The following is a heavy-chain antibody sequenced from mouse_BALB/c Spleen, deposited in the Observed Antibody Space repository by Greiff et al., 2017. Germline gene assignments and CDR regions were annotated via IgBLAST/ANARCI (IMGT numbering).Heavy chain of an antibody. J-gene: IGHJ2*01. Sequence: EVHLVESGGGLVKPGGSLKLSCAASGFTFSGYAMSWVRQTPGKRLEWVATISSGGSYTYYPDSVKGRFNISRDNAKNTLNLQMSRLRSEDTAMYDCASLTATNYWGQGTTLTVSS. CDR2: ISSGGSYT. CDR3: ASLTATNY. V-gene: IGHV5-9-3*01. D-gene: IGHD4-1*01. CDR1: GFTFSGYA.